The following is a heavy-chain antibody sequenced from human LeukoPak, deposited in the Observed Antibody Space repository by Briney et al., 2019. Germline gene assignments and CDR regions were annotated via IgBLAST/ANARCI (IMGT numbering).Heavy chain of an antibody. V-gene: IGHV3-23*01. CDR1: GFTFSSYA. CDR3: AKVLLWFGELPYYFDY. J-gene: IGHJ4*02. CDR2: ISGSGGST. D-gene: IGHD3-10*01. Sequence: GGPLRLSCAASGFTFSSYAMSWVRQAPGKGLEWVSAISGSGGSTYYADSVKGRFTISRDNSRNTLYLQMNGLRAEDTAVYYCAKVLLWFGELPYYFDYWGQGTLVTVSS.